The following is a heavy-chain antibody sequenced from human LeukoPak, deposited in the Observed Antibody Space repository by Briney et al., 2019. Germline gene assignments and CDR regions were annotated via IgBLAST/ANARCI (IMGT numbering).Heavy chain of an antibody. CDR1: GGSFSGYY. V-gene: IGHV4-34*01. J-gene: IGHJ4*02. CDR2: INHSGST. CDR3: AREGPRTGYSSGWLRY. Sequence: SETPSLTCAVYGGSFSGYYWSWIRQPPGKGLEWIGEINHSGSTNYNPSLKSRVTISVDTSKNQFSLKLSSVTAADTAVYYCAREGPRTGYSSGWLRYWGQGTLVTVSS. D-gene: IGHD6-19*01.